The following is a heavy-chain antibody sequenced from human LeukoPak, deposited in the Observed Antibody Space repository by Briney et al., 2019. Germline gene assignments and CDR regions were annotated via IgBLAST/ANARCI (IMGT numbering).Heavy chain of an antibody. CDR1: GGSFSGYY. J-gene: IGHJ4*02. Sequence: SETLSLTCAVYGGSFSGYYWSWLCQPPGKGLEWTGEINHSGSTNYNPSLKSRVTISVDTSKNQFSLKLSSVTAADTAVYYCARAVTGSYHEYYFDYWGQGTLVTVSS. CDR2: INHSGST. CDR3: ARAVTGSYHEYYFDY. D-gene: IGHD1-14*01. V-gene: IGHV4-34*01.